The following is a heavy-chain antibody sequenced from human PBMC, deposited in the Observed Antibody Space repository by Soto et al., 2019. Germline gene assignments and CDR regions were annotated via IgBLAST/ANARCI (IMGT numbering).Heavy chain of an antibody. Sequence: PGGSLRLSCAASGFTFSSYAMSWVRQAPGKGLEWVSAISGSGGSTYYADSVKGRFTISRDNSKNTLYLQMNSLRAEDTAVYYCAKDPELRFLEWLPDPNFDYWGQGTLVTVSS. CDR2: ISGSGGST. CDR1: GFTFSSYA. J-gene: IGHJ4*02. CDR3: AKDPELRFLEWLPDPNFDY. V-gene: IGHV3-23*01. D-gene: IGHD3-3*01.